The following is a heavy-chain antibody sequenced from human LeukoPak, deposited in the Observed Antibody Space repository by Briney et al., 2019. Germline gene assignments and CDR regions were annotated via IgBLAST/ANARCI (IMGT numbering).Heavy chain of an antibody. J-gene: IGHJ4*02. V-gene: IGHV3-7*01. CDR1: EFTFNTYA. CDR2: IKQDGSEK. D-gene: IGHD4-23*01. Sequence: GGSLRLSCAASEFTFNTYAVSWVRQAPGKGLEWVAYIKQDGSEKYYVDSVKGRFTISRDNARNSLFLQMNSLRAEDTAMYYCARVRGDYGGAADYWGQGTLLVTVSS. CDR3: ARVRGDYGGAADY.